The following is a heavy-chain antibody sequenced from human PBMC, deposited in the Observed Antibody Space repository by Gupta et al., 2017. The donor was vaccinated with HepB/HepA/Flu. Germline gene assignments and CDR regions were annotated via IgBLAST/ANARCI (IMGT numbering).Heavy chain of an antibody. V-gene: IGHV3-7*01. J-gene: IGHJ4*02. CDR3: VKVGRSIPGHL. Sequence: EVQLVESGGGLVQPGGSLRLSCVASGFTFRNYWISWVRQAPGKGLEWVANIKTDGSEQSYVDFVKGRFTISRDNVENSLYLQMNGLRGEDTAVYYCVKVGRSIPGHLWGQGTLVTVSS. D-gene: IGHD1-20*01. CDR2: IKTDGSEQ. CDR1: GFTFRNYW.